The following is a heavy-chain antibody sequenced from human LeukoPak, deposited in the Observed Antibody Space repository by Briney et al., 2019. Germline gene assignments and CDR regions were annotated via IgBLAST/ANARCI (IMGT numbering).Heavy chain of an antibody. V-gene: IGHV4-59*12. J-gene: IGHJ4*02. Sequence: SETLSLTCTVSGGSINNYYWTWIRQPPGKGLEWIGYVYYSGSTNYNPSLKSRVTISVDTSKNQSSLKLNSVTAADTAVDSCTRGLYYDTSYWGQGTMVTVSS. CDR2: VYYSGST. D-gene: IGHD3-9*01. CDR3: TRGLYYDTSY. CDR1: GGSINNYY.